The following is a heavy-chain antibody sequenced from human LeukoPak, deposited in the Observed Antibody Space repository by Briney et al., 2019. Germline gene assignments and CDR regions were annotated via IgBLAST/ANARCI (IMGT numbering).Heavy chain of an antibody. V-gene: IGHV4-39*01. CDR3: ARHRIQPPVLMDV. J-gene: IGHJ6*02. CDR1: GGSTASSSHY. Sequence: SETLSLTCTVSGGSTASSSHYWGWIRQSPGKGLEWIAIMYYTGSTYYNPPLKSRVSISVDTSRNQFSPKLTSVTAADTAVYYCARHRIQPPVLMDVWGQGTTVTVSS. D-gene: IGHD5-18*01. CDR2: MYYTGST.